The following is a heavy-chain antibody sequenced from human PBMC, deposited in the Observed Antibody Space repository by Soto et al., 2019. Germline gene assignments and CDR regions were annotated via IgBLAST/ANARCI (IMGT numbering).Heavy chain of an antibody. CDR2: IYWDDDK. J-gene: IGHJ4*02. CDR3: ALRYSRGWYSEF. Sequence: QITLKESGPTLVKPTQTLTLTCTFSGFSLSTSGVGVGWIRQPPGKPLEWLALIYWDDDKRYSPSLKSRLTITKGTSENQVVLTMTNMNPVDTGTYYCALRYSRGWYSEFWGQGTLVTVSS. D-gene: IGHD6-19*01. CDR1: GFSLSTSGVG. V-gene: IGHV2-5*02.